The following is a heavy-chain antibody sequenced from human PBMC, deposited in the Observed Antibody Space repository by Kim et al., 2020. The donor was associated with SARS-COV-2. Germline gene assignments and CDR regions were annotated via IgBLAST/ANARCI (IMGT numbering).Heavy chain of an antibody. D-gene: IGHD3-3*01. Sequence: SETLSLTCTVSGGSISSYYWSWIRQPPGKGLEWIGYIYYSGSTNYNPSLKSRVTISVDTSKNQFSLKLSSVTAADTAVYYCARGDDFWSVASPPDYWGQGTLVTVSS. J-gene: IGHJ4*02. CDR2: IYYSGST. V-gene: IGHV4-59*01. CDR1: GGSISSYY. CDR3: ARGDDFWSVASPPDY.